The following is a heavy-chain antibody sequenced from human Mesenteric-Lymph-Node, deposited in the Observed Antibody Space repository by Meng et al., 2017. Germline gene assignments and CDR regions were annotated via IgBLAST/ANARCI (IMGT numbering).Heavy chain of an antibody. V-gene: IGHV1-69*13. D-gene: IGHD3-3*01. CDR3: ARAPTIFGVVIGGYYFDY. Sequence: SVKVSCKASGYTFTSYGISWVRQAPGQGLEWMGGIIPIFGTANYAQKFQGRVTITADESTSTAYMELSSLRSEDTAVYYCARAPTIFGVVIGGYYFDYWGQGTLVTVSS. J-gene: IGHJ4*02. CDR1: GYTFTSYG. CDR2: IIPIFGTA.